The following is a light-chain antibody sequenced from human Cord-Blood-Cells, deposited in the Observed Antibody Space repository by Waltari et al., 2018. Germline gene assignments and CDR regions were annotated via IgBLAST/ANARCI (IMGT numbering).Light chain of an antibody. J-gene: IGLJ3*02. CDR1: ALPKQY. V-gene: IGLV3-25*02. CDR2: KDS. Sequence: SYELTQPPSVSVSPGPTARITCSGDALPKQYAYWYQQKPGQAPVLVIYKDSERPSGIPERFSGSSSGTTVTLTISGVQAEDEVDYYCQSADSSGTYWVFGGGTKLTVL. CDR3: QSADSSGTYWV.